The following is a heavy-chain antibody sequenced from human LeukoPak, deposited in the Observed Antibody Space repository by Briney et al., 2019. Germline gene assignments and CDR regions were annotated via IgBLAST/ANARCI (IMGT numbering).Heavy chain of an antibody. CDR3: ARDLGSGSYQELDY. V-gene: IGHV4-4*07. Sequence: PSETLSLTCTVSGVSISSDYWSWIRQPAGKGLEWIGRIYTSGSTNYYPSLKSRVTISVDKSKSQVSLKLSSVTAADTAVYYCARDLGSGSYQELDYWGQGTLVTVSS. D-gene: IGHD3-10*01. CDR2: IYTSGST. J-gene: IGHJ4*02. CDR1: GVSISSDY.